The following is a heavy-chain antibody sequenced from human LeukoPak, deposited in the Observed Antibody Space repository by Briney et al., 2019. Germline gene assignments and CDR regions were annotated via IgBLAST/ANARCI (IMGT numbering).Heavy chain of an antibody. CDR3: AKGKWYSGTYHFDY. CDR2: MNPNSGNT. Sequence: ASVRVSCKASGYTFTSYDINWVRQATGQGLEWMGWMNPNSGNTGYAQKFQGRVTITRNTSISTAYMELSSLRSEDTALYYCAKGKWYSGTYHFDYWGQGTWSSSPQ. D-gene: IGHD1-26*01. J-gene: IGHJ4*02. V-gene: IGHV1-8*03. CDR1: GYTFTSYD.